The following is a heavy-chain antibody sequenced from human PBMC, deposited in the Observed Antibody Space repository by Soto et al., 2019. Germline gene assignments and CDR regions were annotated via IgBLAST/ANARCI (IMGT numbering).Heavy chain of an antibody. D-gene: IGHD3-16*02. CDR2: IIPIFGTA. CDR1: GGTFSSYA. J-gene: IGHJ4*02. Sequence: GASVKVSCKASGGTFSSYAISWVRQAPGQGLEWMGGIIPIFGTANYAQKFQGRVTITADESTSTAYMELSSLRSEDTAVYYCARDYYDYVWGSYRSKYYFDYWGQGTLVTVSS. CDR3: ARDYYDYVWGSYRSKYYFDY. V-gene: IGHV1-69*13.